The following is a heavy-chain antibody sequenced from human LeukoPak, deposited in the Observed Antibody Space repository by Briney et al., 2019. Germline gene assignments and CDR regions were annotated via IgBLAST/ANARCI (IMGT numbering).Heavy chain of an antibody. D-gene: IGHD2-15*01. CDR3: ARGSLGYCSGGSCWKNFDY. V-gene: IGHV4-30-4*07. CDR2: IYYSGST. CDR1: GVSISRGGYS. J-gene: IGHJ4*02. Sequence: QPSETLSLTCAVSGVSISRGGYSWTWIRQPPGKGLEWIGYIYYSGSTYYNPSLKSRVTISVDTSKNQFSLKLSSVTAADTAVYYCARGSLGYCSGGSCWKNFDYWGQGTLVTVSS.